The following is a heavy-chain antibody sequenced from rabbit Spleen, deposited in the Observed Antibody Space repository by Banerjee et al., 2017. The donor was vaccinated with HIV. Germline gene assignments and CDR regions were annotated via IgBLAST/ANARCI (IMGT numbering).Heavy chain of an antibody. D-gene: IGHD7-1*01. Sequence: QEQLVESGGGLVQPEGSLTLTCTASGFSFTSTYDMCWVRQAPGKGLEWIGCIYTDNGKTDSANGTKARFPISNSKASTVTVKMTRLRAADAATYFCARDGGTADFLDGNFKLWGPGTLVTVS. CDR3: ARDGGTADFLDGNFKL. V-gene: IGHV1S45*01. CDR2: IYTDNGKT. CDR1: GFSFTSTYD. J-gene: IGHJ4*01.